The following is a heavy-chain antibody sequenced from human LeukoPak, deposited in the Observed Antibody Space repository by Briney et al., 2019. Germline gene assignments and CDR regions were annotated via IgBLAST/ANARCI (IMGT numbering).Heavy chain of an antibody. J-gene: IGHJ3*02. Sequence: PGGSLRLSCAASGFTFSSYWMHWVRQAPGKGLAWVSRINSGGSSTSYADSVKGRFTISRDNAKNTLYLQMNSLKAEDTAVYYCARPSSGQDAFDIWGQGTMVTVSS. CDR1: GFTFSSYW. V-gene: IGHV3-74*01. D-gene: IGHD6-19*01. CDR2: INSGGSST. CDR3: ARPSSGQDAFDI.